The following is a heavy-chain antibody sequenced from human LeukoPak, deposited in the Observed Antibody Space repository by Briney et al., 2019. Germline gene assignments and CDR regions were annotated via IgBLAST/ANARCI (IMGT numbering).Heavy chain of an antibody. CDR2: INHSGST. J-gene: IGHJ6*03. CDR1: GGSFSGYY. CDR3: ARGTRNRYFGYMDV. Sequence: PSETLSLTCAVYGGSFSGYYWSWIRQPPGNGLEWIGEINHSGSTNYNPSLKSRVTISVDTSKNQFSLKLSSVTAADTAVYYCARGTRNRYFGYMDVWGKGTTVTISS. V-gene: IGHV4-34*01. D-gene: IGHD3-9*01.